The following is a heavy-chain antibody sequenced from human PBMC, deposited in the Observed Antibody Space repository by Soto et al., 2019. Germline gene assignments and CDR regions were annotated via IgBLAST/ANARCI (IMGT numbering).Heavy chain of an antibody. D-gene: IGHD2-15*01. CDR2: ISYDSSNE. Sequence: QVHLVESGGGVVQPGRSLRLSCGASGFTFSTYVIHWVRQAPDKGLEWVAVISYDSSNEFYADSVQGRFTISRDNSKNTLYLQMNTLRPDDTAVYYCASPYCSGGSCYHTEYFQHWGQGTLVTVSS. V-gene: IGHV3-30-3*01. CDR1: GFTFSTYV. J-gene: IGHJ1*01. CDR3: ASPYCSGGSCYHTEYFQH.